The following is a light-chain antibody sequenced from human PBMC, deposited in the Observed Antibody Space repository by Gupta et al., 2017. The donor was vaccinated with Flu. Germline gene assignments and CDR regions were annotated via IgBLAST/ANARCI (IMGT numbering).Light chain of an antibody. CDR2: DAS. J-gene: IGKJ5*01. CDR1: QSGISY. V-gene: IGKV3-11*01. Sequence: IVLTPAPATLSLSPGERATLSCRASQSGISYLAWYQQKPGQPPRLLIYDASNRATGIPARFSGSGSGTYFTLTISILEPEDFAFYYCQQRFNWITFGQGTRLEIK. CDR3: QQRFNWIT.